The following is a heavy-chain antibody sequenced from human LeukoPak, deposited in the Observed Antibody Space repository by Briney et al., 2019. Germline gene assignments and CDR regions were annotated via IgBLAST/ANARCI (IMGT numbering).Heavy chain of an antibody. J-gene: IGHJ4*02. D-gene: IGHD3-22*01. V-gene: IGHV3-30*02. Sequence: GGSLRLSCAASGFTFSNYAMHWVRQAPGKGLEWVAFIRYDGSNKYYADSVKGRFTISRDNSKNTLYLQMNSLRAEDTAVYYCAKEVTYYDSSGYSDYWGRGTLVTVSS. CDR1: GFTFSNYA. CDR3: AKEVTYYDSSGYSDY. CDR2: IRYDGSNK.